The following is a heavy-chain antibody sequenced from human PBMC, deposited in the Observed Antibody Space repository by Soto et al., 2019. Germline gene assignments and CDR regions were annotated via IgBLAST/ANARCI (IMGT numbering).Heavy chain of an antibody. V-gene: IGHV3-23*01. CDR2: ISGSGGST. D-gene: IGHD2-2*01. CDR1: GFTFSSYA. CDR3: ATVAPSIVVVPSAIDY. J-gene: IGHJ4*02. Sequence: GGSLRLSCAASGFTFSSYAMSWVRQAPGKGLEWVSAISGSGGSTYYADSVKGRFTTSRDNSKNTLYLQMNSLRAEDTAVYYCATVAPSIVVVPSAIDYLGQGTLVTGSS.